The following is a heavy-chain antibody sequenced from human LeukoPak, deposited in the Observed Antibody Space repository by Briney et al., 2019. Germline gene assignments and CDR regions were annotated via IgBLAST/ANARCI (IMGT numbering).Heavy chain of an antibody. D-gene: IGHD6-19*01. CDR3: ARGAAVAGTYWYFDL. Sequence: SETLSLTCAVYGGSLSGYYWNWIRQPPGRGLEWIGEINHSGGTNYNPSLKSRVTISVDTSKNQFSLKLNSVTAADTAVYYCARGAAVAGTYWYFDLWGRGTLVTVSS. V-gene: IGHV4-34*01. CDR1: GGSLSGYY. J-gene: IGHJ2*01. CDR2: INHSGGT.